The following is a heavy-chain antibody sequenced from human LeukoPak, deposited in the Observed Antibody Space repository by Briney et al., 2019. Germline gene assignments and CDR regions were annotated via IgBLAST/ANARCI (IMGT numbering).Heavy chain of an antibody. CDR2: INPNSGGT. D-gene: IGHD6-13*01. CDR1: GYTFTGYY. Sequence: ASVKVSCKASGYTFTGYYMHWVRQAPGQGLEWMGWINPNSGGTNYAQKFQGRVTMTRDTSISTAYMELSRLRSDDTAVYYCARDLYSGSWYVDYWGQGTLVTVSS. J-gene: IGHJ4*02. CDR3: ARDLYSGSWYVDY. V-gene: IGHV1-2*02.